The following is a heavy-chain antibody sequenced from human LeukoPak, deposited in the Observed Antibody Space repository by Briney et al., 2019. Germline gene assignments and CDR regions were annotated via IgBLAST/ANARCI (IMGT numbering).Heavy chain of an antibody. CDR2: INPNSGDT. CDR1: GYTFTGYN. J-gene: IGHJ4*02. Sequence: ASVKVSCKASGYTFTGYNIHWVRQAPGQGLEWMGRINPNSGDTNYAQKLQGRVTMTRDTSISTAYMELSRLRSDDTAVYYCARDERYDSSGYPFDYWGQGTLVTVSS. D-gene: IGHD3-22*01. V-gene: IGHV1-2*06. CDR3: ARDERYDSSGYPFDY.